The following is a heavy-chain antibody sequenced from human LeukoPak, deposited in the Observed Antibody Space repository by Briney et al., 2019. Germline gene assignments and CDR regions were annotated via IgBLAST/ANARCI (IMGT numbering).Heavy chain of an antibody. Sequence: GESLKISCKGSGSNFTIYWIGWVRQMPGKGLEWMGIIYPGDSDTRYSPSFQGQVTISADKSISTASLQWSSLRSSDTALYYCARQAEQTNLTGIVYWGQGTLVTVSS. CDR3: ARQAEQTNLTGIVY. V-gene: IGHV5-51*01. CDR1: GSNFTIYW. CDR2: IYPGDSDT. J-gene: IGHJ4*02. D-gene: IGHD3-9*01.